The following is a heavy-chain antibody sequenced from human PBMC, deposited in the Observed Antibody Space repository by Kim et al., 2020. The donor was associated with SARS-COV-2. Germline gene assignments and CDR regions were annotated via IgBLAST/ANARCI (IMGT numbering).Heavy chain of an antibody. D-gene: IGHD2-2*01. CDR3: VPAAGYNWFNP. J-gene: IGHJ5*02. CDR1: GFTFSSYA. CDR2: ISGSGGGT. V-gene: IGHV3-23*01. Sequence: GGSLRLSCAASGFTFSSYAMTWVRQAPGKGLEWVSAISGSGGGTYYADSVKGRFTISRDNSKNTLHLQMNSLRAEDTAVYYCVPAAGYNWFNPWGQGTLVTVSS.